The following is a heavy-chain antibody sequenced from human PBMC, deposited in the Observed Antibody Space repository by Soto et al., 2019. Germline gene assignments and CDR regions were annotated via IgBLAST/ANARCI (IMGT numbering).Heavy chain of an antibody. CDR1: GFTLSSFW. CDR2: INGDGSTT. D-gene: IGHD4-4*01. J-gene: IGHJ4*02. V-gene: IGHV3-74*01. CDR3: VRSKDDYNLIAEY. Sequence: EVQLVESGGGLVQPGGSLRLSCAASGFTLSSFWMHWVRQAPGKGLVWVSRINGDGSTTSYADSVKGRFDISRDNAKNIMYLQMNSLRAEETAVYYCVRSKDDYNLIAEYWGQGTLVTVSS.